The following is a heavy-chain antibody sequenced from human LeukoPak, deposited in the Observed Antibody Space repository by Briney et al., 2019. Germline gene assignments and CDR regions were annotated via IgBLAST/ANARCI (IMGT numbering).Heavy chain of an antibody. CDR2: IDHNGNGK. V-gene: IGHV3-7*01. J-gene: IGHJ4*02. Sequence: GGSLRLSCAASGFIFSNYWMTWVRQAPGKGLEWVANIDHNGNGKYYVDSVKGRFTISRDNAKNSLYLQMNSLRAEDTALYYCARGGFGYVYFDYWGQGSLVTVSS. D-gene: IGHD2-8*01. CDR3: ARGGFGYVYFDY. CDR1: GFIFSNYW.